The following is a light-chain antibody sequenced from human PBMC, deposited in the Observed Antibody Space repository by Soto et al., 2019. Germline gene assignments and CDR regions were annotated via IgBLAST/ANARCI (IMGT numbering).Light chain of an antibody. J-gene: IGLJ1*01. Sequence: SYELTQPPSVSVSPGQTASITCSGDKLGDKYACWYQQKPGQSPVLVIYQDSKRPSGIPERFSCSNSGNTATLTISGTQAMDEADYYCQAWDSSTAASVFGTGTKVTVL. CDR1: KLGDKY. V-gene: IGLV3-1*01. CDR3: QAWDSSTAASV. CDR2: QDS.